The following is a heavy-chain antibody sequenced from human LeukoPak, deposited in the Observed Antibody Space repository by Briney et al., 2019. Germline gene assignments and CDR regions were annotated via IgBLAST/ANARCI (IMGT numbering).Heavy chain of an antibody. D-gene: IGHD3-9*01. V-gene: IGHV3-23*01. CDR2: ISGSGGST. CDR1: GFTFSTYP. CDR3: ARDAGRYFDWLGY. J-gene: IGHJ4*02. Sequence: PGGSLRLSCAASGFTFSTYPMTWVRQAPGKGLESVSSISGSGGSTYYADSVKGRFTISRDNSKNTLYLQMNSLRAEDTAVYYCARDAGRYFDWLGYWGQGTLVTVSS.